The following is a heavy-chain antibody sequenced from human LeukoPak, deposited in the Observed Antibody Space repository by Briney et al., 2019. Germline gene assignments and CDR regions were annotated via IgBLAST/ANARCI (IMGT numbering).Heavy chain of an antibody. V-gene: IGHV3-30*01. Sequence: GGSLRLSCAASGFTFSSYAMHWVRQAPGKGLEWVAVISYDGSNKYYADSVKGRFTISRDNPKNTLYLQMNSLRAEDTAVYYCARMSTSSWFVCDYWGPGTLVTVSS. CDR2: ISYDGSNK. CDR3: ARMSTSSWFVCDY. D-gene: IGHD6-13*01. J-gene: IGHJ4*02. CDR1: GFTFSSYA.